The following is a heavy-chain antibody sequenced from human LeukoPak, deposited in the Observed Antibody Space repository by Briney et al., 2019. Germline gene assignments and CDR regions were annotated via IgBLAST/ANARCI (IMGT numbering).Heavy chain of an antibody. J-gene: IGHJ4*02. D-gene: IGHD3-22*01. CDR1: GLTVSSNY. Sequence: GGSLRLSCAASGLTVSSNYTSWVRQAPGKGLEWVSVIYSGGSTYYADSVKGRFTISRDNSKNTLYLQMNSLRAEDTAVYYCARGPNESPGDYYDSSGYYFDYWGQGTLVTVSS. V-gene: IGHV3-53*01. CDR3: ARGPNESPGDYYDSSGYYFDY. CDR2: IYSGGST.